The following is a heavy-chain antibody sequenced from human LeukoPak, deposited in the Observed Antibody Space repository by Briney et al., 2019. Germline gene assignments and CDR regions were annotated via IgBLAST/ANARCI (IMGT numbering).Heavy chain of an antibody. D-gene: IGHD3-22*01. Sequence: GESLQISCKGSGYSFTSYWIGWVRQLPGKGLEWMGIIYPGDSDTRYSPSFQGQVTISADKSISTAYLQWSSLKASDTAMYYCARHYSSGYYYADYWGQGTLVTVSS. V-gene: IGHV5-51*01. CDR3: ARHYSSGYYYADY. J-gene: IGHJ4*02. CDR1: GYSFTSYW. CDR2: IYPGDSDT.